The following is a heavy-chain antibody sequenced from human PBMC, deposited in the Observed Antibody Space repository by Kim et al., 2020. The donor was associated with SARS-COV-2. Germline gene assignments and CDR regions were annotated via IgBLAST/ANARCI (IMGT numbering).Heavy chain of an antibody. J-gene: IGHJ4*02. D-gene: IGHD2-15*01. Sequence: VKGRFTISRDNSKNTLYLQMNSLRAEDTAVYYCATLEGYCSGGSCSLFDYWGQGTLVTVSS. CDR3: ATLEGYCSGGSCSLFDY. V-gene: IGHV3-30*03.